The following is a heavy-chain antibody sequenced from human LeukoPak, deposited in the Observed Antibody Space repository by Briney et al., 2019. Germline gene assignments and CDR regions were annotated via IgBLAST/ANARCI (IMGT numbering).Heavy chain of an antibody. V-gene: IGHV3-74*01. CDR3: LRSERNYAFDI. J-gene: IGHJ3*02. CDR1: GFTFSGYW. Sequence: PGESLRLSCAASGFTFSGYWMYWVRQAPGKGLVWVSRINRDGSSTSYADSVKGRFTISRDNAKNTLYLQMNSLSAEDTAIYYCLRSERNYAFDIWGQGTVVTVSS. CDR2: INRDGSST. D-gene: IGHD1-1*01.